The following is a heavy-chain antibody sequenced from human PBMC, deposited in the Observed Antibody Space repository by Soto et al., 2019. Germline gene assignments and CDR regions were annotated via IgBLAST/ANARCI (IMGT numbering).Heavy chain of an antibody. CDR2: IYYSGST. D-gene: IGHD2-2*01. Sequence: SETLSLTCTVSGGSISSYYWSWIRQPPGKGLEWIGYIYYSGSTNYNPSLKSRVTISVDTSKNQFSLKLSSVTAADTAVYYCARLRYCSSTSCPFRSNYYYYYMDVWGKGTTVTVSS. V-gene: IGHV4-59*08. CDR1: GGSISSYY. J-gene: IGHJ6*03. CDR3: ARLRYCSSTSCPFRSNYYYYYMDV.